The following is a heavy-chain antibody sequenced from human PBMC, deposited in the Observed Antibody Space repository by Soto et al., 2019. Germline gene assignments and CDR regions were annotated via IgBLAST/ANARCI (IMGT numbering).Heavy chain of an antibody. V-gene: IGHV3-30-3*01. Sequence: GGYLRLSCVASGFTFDTYGIPCVRQPPCKELQWVALISYEGSNTYYADSVRGRFTISRDNSKNALYLQMNTLRPEDTGVYYCARVTPGNNLYYFSGLDFWGQGTSVTVSS. J-gene: IGHJ6*02. CDR3: ARVTPGNNLYYFSGLDF. CDR2: ISYEGSNT. CDR1: GFTFDTYG. D-gene: IGHD1-1*01.